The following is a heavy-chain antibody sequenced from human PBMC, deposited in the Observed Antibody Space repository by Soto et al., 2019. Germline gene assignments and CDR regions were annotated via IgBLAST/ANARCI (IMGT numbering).Heavy chain of an antibody. Sequence: ASVKVSCKASGYTFTSYGISGVRQAPGQGLEWMGWISAYNGNTNYAQKLQGRVTMTTDTSTSTAYMELRSLRSDDTAVYYCAREVGATRGHNWFDPWGQGTLVTVSS. CDR1: GYTFTSYG. V-gene: IGHV1-18*04. CDR2: ISAYNGNT. D-gene: IGHD1-26*01. J-gene: IGHJ5*02. CDR3: AREVGATRGHNWFDP.